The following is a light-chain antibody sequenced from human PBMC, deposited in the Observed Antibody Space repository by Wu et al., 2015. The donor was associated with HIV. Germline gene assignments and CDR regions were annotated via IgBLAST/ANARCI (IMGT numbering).Light chain of an antibody. V-gene: IGKV1-39*01. CDR2: AAS. Sequence: DIQMTQSPSSLSASVGDRVTITCRASQSINNYLNWYQQKPGKAPKLLIYAASSLNSGVPSRFGGSGSGTDFTLTITSLQPEDFATYYCLQDYNYLFTFGPGTKVDIK. J-gene: IGKJ3*01. CDR3: LQDYNYLFT. CDR1: QSINNY.